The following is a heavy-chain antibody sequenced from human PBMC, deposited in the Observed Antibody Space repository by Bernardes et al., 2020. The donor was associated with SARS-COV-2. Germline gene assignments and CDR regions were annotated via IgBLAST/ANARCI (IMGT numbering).Heavy chain of an antibody. CDR2: IYWDDDK. Sequence: SGPTLMKPTQTLTLTCTFSGFSLSTSGVGVGWIRQPPGNALEWLALIYWDDDKRYSPSLKSRLTITKDTSKTQVVLTMTNMDPVDTATYYCAHRKGGFWAGWFDPWGQGTLVTVSS. D-gene: IGHD3-10*01. CDR1: GFSLSTSGVG. V-gene: IGHV2-5*02. CDR3: AHRKGGFWAGWFDP. J-gene: IGHJ5*02.